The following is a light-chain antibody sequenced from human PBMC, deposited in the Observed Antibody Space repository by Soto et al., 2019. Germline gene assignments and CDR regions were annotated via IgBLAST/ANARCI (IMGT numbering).Light chain of an antibody. Sequence: QAVVTQPPSVSGAPGQRVTISCTGSSSNIGAGYDVHWYQQLPGTAPKLLIYGNSNRPSGVPDRFSGSKSGTSASLAITGLQAEDEADYYCQSSDSSLSVVYGGGTKLTVL. J-gene: IGLJ3*02. CDR3: QSSDSSLSVV. CDR2: GNS. CDR1: SSNIGAGYD. V-gene: IGLV1-40*01.